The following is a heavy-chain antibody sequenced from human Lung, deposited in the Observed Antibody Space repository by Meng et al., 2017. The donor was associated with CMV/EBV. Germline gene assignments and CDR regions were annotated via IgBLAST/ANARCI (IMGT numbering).Heavy chain of an antibody. CDR1: GFTFSSYC. CDR2: IRYDGSNK. J-gene: IGHJ6*02. CDR3: AKDPLITIFGVVIISGVLYYGMDV. D-gene: IGHD3-3*01. V-gene: IGHV3-30*02. Sequence: GSLRLSCAASGFTFSSYCMHWVRQAPGKGLEWVAFIRYDGSNKYYADSVKGRFTISRDNSKNTLYLQMNSLRAEDTAVYYCAKDPLITIFGVVIISGVLYYGMDVWGQGTTVTVSS.